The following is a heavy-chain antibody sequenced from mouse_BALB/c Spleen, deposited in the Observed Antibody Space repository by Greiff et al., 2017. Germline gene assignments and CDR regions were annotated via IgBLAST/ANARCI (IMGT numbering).Heavy chain of an antibody. CDR2: IWSGGST. Sequence: QVQLKQSGPGLVQPSQSLSITCTVSGFSLTSYGVHWVRQSPGKGLEWLGVIWSGGSTDYNAAFISRLSISKDNSKSHVFFKMNSLQSNDTAIYYCARKDDYDEGFYYYAMDYWGQGTSVTVSS. V-gene: IGHV2-2*03. CDR3: ARKDDYDEGFYYYAMDY. CDR1: GFSLTSYG. J-gene: IGHJ4*01. D-gene: IGHD2-4*01.